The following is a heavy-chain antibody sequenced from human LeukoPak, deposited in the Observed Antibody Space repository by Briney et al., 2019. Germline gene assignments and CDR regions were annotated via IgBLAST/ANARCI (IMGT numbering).Heavy chain of an antibody. CDR2: ISSSSSYI. J-gene: IGHJ6*01. CDR3: ARDSSQGLYYYGMDV. Sequence: PGGSLRLSCAASGFTFSSYSMNWVRQAPGKGLEWVSSISSSSSYIYYADSVKGRFTISRDNAKNSLYLQMNSLRAEDTAVYYCARDSSQGLYYYGMDVWGKGPRSPSPQ. V-gene: IGHV3-21*01. CDR1: GFTFSSYS.